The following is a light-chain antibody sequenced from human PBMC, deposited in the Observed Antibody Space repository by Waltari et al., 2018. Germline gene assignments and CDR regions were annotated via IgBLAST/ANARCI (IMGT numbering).Light chain of an antibody. CDR2: DVS. V-gene: IGLV2-14*03. CDR1: SSDVGGYNY. J-gene: IGLJ3*02. CDR3: SSYTTSSTRV. Sequence: QSALTQPASVSGSPGQSITISCTRTSSDVGGYNYFSWYQQHPGKAPKLIVYDVSTRPSGVSDRFSGSKSGNTASLTISGLQAEDEADYYCSSYTTSSTRVFGGGTKLTVL.